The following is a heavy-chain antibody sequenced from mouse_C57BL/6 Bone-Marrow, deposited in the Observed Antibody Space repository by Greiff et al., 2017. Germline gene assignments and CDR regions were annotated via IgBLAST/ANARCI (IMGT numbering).Heavy chain of an antibody. CDR3: TTDNDGSSPDY. V-gene: IGHV14-4*01. CDR2: IDPENGDT. Sequence: EVKLMESGAELVRPGASVKLSCTASGFNITDDYMHWVNQRPERDLEWIGWIDPENGDTEYASKFQGKDTITAYTSTNTAYLQLRCLTSEDTAVYYCTTDNDGSSPDYWGQGTTLTVSS. D-gene: IGHD1-1*01. CDR1: GFNITDDY. J-gene: IGHJ2*01.